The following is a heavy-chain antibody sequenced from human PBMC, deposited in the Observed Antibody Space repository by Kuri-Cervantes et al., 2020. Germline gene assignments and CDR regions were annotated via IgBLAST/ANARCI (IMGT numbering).Heavy chain of an antibody. V-gene: IGHV3-53*01. CDR2: IYSNGRT. D-gene: IGHD3-10*01. Sequence: GESLKISCAVSGFTVSGDYMTWIRQAPGKVLEWVSVIYSNGRTYYADSVKGRFTISRDNSKNTLYLQMHSLRAEDTAVYYCAKDSSWFGEDDAFDIWGQGTMVTVSS. CDR1: GFTVSGDY. J-gene: IGHJ3*02. CDR3: AKDSSWFGEDDAFDI.